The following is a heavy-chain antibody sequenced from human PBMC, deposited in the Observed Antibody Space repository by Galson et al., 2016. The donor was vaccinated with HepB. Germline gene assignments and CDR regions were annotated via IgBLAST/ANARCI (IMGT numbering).Heavy chain of an antibody. D-gene: IGHD5-12*01. CDR3: ARVRSGYSGYPNPYYYGMDV. CDR1: GDSVSSKSAA. Sequence: CAISGDSVSSKSAAWNWIRHSPSRGLEWQGRTYYRSKWYNDYALSVKSRITINPDTSKNQFSLQLNSVTPEDTAVYYCARVRSGYSGYPNPYYYGMDVWGQGTTVTVSS. J-gene: IGHJ6*02. CDR2: TYYRSKWYN. V-gene: IGHV6-1*01.